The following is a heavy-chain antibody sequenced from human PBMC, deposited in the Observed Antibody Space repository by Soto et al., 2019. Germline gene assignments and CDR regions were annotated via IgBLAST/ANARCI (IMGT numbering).Heavy chain of an antibody. D-gene: IGHD1-20*01. J-gene: IGHJ4*02. V-gene: IGHV1-69*02. CDR3: ARTRAPNKYNWNYFDY. CDR1: GGTFSSYT. CDR2: IIPILGIA. Sequence: ASVKVSCKASGGTFSSYTISWVRQAPGQGLEWMGRIIPILGIANYAQKFQGRVTITADKSTSTAYMELSSLRSEDTAVYYCARTRAPNKYNWNYFDYWGQGTLVTVSS.